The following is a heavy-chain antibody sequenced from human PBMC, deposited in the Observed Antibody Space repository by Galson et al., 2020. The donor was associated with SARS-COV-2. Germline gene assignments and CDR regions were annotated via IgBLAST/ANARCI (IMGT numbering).Heavy chain of an antibody. CDR1: GGSISSGGYY. Sequence: SETLSLTCTVSGGSISSGGYYWSWIRQHPGKGLEWIGYIYYSGSTYYNPSLKSRVTISVDTSKNQFSLKLSSVTAADTAVYYCARASPVVQYNWFDPWGQGTLVTVSS. CDR2: IYYSGST. J-gene: IGHJ5*02. D-gene: IGHD1-1*01. CDR3: ARASPVVQYNWFDP. V-gene: IGHV4-31*03.